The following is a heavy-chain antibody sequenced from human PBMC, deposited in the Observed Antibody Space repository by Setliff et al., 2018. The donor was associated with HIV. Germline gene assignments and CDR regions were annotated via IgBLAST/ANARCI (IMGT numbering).Heavy chain of an antibody. Sequence: SETLSLTCSVSGGSISSDYYNWGWIRQPPGKGLEWIGYIYSSGSTNYNPSLKSRVTISVDTSKNQFSLKLSSVTAADTAVYYCARRDGYSLVYWGQGTLVTVSS. J-gene: IGHJ4*02. CDR3: ARRDGYSLVY. V-gene: IGHV4-61*01. CDR1: GGSISSDYYN. CDR2: IYSSGST. D-gene: IGHD5-18*01.